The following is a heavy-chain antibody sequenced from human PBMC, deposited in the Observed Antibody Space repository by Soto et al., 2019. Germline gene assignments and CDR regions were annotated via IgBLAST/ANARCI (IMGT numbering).Heavy chain of an antibody. D-gene: IGHD5-12*01. V-gene: IGHV4-59*01. Sequence: SETLSLTCTVSGGSISSYYWSWIRQPPGKGLEWIGYIYYSGSTNYNPSLKSRVTISVGTSKNQFSLKLSSVTAADTAVYYCASLVATNYGMDVWGQGTTVTVSS. CDR3: ASLVATNYGMDV. J-gene: IGHJ6*02. CDR2: IYYSGST. CDR1: GGSISSYY.